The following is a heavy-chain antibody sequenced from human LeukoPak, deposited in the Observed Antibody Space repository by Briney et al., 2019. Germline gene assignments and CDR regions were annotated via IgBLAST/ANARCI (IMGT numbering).Heavy chain of an antibody. CDR1: GFTFSSYA. J-gene: IGHJ4*02. Sequence: AGGSLRLSCAASGFTFSSYAMSWVRQAPGKGLEWVSAISGSGGSTYYADSVKGRFTISRDNAKNSLYLQMNSLRAEDTAVYYCALENYDILTGYRSLDYWGQGTLVTVSS. CDR2: ISGSGGST. D-gene: IGHD3-9*01. V-gene: IGHV3-23*01. CDR3: ALENYDILTGYRSLDY.